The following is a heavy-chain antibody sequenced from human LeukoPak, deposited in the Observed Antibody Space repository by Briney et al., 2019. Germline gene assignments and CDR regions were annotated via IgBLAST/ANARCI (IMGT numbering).Heavy chain of an antibody. J-gene: IGHJ6*03. CDR2: IYHSGST. CDR3: ARGSRENYDYYYMDV. V-gene: IGHV4-38-2*02. CDR1: GYSISSGYY. Sequence: SETLSLTCTVSGYSISSGYYWGWIRQPPGKGLEWIGSIYHSGSTDYNPSLKGRVTISVDTSKNQFPLKLSSVTAANRAVYYCARGSRENYDYYYMDVWGKGTTVTVSS. D-gene: IGHD3-10*01.